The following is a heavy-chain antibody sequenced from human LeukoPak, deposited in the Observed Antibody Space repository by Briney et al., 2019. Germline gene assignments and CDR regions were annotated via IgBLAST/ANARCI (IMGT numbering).Heavy chain of an antibody. CDR3: ARSDYYDYRQIDF. CDR1: GDSISTSKYY. J-gene: IGHJ4*02. D-gene: IGHD3-22*01. CDR2: IYYNGIT. Sequence: SETLSLTCTVSGDSISTSKYYWGWIRQSPGKGLEWLGSIYYNGITHYHPSLKRRVTIYVDTSRNQFSLHVFSVTAADTAVFYCARSDYYDYRQIDFWGQGTLVTVSS. V-gene: IGHV4-39*01.